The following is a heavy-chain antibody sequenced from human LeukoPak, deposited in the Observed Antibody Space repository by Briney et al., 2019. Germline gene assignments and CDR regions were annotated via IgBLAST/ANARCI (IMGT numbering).Heavy chain of an antibody. D-gene: IGHD6-19*01. CDR3: ARVPWLEPFFDY. V-gene: IGHV4-59*01. CDR1: GGSISSYY. Sequence: SETLSLTCTVSGGSISSYYWSWIRQPPGKGLEWIGYIYYSGSTNYNPSLKSRVTILVDTSKNQFSLKLSSVTAADTAVYYCARVPWLEPFFDYWGQGTLVTVSS. J-gene: IGHJ4*02. CDR2: IYYSGST.